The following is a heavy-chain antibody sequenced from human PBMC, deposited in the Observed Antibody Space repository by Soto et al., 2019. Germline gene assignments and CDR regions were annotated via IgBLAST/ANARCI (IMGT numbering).Heavy chain of an antibody. CDR3: ASTSGSRLRLAWFDP. CDR2: IIPIFGTA. D-gene: IGHD3-10*01. CDR1: GGTFSSYA. J-gene: IGHJ5*02. V-gene: IGHV1-69*13. Sequence: SVKVSCKASGGTFSSYAISWVRQAPGQGLEWMGGIIPIFGTANYAQKFQGRVTITADESTSTAYMELSSLRSEDTAVYYWASTSGSRLRLAWFDPWGQGTLVTVSS.